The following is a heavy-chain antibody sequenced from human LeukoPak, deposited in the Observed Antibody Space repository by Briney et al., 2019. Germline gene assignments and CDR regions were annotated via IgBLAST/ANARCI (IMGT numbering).Heavy chain of an antibody. J-gene: IGHJ6*02. CDR3: ARDLEQYSSGWYTFYYYYGMDV. V-gene: IGHV3-21*01. D-gene: IGHD6-19*01. Sequence: GGSLRLSCAASGFTFSSYSMNWVRQAPGKGLEWVSSISSSSSYIYYADSVKGRFTISRDNAKNTLYLQMNSLRAEDTAVYYCARDLEQYSSGWYTFYYYYGMDVWGQGTTVTVSS. CDR1: GFTFSSYS. CDR2: ISSSSSYI.